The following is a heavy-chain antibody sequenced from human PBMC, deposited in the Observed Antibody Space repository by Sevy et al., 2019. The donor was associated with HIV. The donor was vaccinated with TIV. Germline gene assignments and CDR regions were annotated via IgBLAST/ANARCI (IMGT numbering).Heavy chain of an antibody. V-gene: IGHV4-61*01. CDR3: VRDRIAAAGGYFDN. D-gene: IGHD6-13*01. CDR2: ISYIGST. J-gene: IGHJ4*02. CDR1: GGSLSSGSYY. Sequence: SETLSLTCTVSGGSLSSGSYYWSWIRQPPGKGLEWIGYISYIGSTNYNPSLKSRVTISVDTSKNQLSLRLTSVTAADTVVYYCVRDRIAAAGGYFDNWGQGTLVTGSS.